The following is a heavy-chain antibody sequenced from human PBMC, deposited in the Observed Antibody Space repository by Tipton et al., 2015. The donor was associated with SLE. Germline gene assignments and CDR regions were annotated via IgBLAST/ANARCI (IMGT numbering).Heavy chain of an antibody. CDR2: ISYDGSNI. V-gene: IGHV3-30*04. Sequence: SLRLSCAASGFTFSIYSMHWVRQAPGKGLEWVTVISYDGSNIHYGDSVKGRFTISRDNSRNTLYLQMNSLRAEDTAVYYCAVSLLPDYGFDIWGQGTMVTVSS. D-gene: IGHD1-14*01. CDR1: GFTFSIYS. CDR3: AVSLLPDYGFDI. J-gene: IGHJ3*02.